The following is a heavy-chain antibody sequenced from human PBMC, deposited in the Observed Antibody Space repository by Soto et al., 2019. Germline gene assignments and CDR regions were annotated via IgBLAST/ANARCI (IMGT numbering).Heavy chain of an antibody. CDR3: ARERYCSGGSCYHFDY. CDR2: ISAYNGNT. D-gene: IGHD2-15*01. V-gene: IGHV1-18*01. CDR1: GYTFTSYG. J-gene: IGHJ4*02. Sequence: QVQLVQSGAEVKKPGASVKVSCKASGYTFTSYGISWVRQAPGQGLEWMGWISAYNGNTNYAQKLQGRVTMTTDTSTRTAYMEMRRLGSDDPAVYYCARERYCSGGSCYHFDYWGQGTLVTVSS.